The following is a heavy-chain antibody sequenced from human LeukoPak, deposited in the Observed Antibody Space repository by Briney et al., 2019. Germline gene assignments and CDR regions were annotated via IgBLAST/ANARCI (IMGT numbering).Heavy chain of an antibody. CDR3: ARSMVRGVIGGMDV. CDR2: IFATGDT. V-gene: IGHV4-59*10. CDR1: GDSMRKWC. J-gene: IGHJ6*02. D-gene: IGHD3-10*01. Sequence: SETLSLTCAVSGDSMRKWCWSWIRQPAGKGLEWIGRIFATGDTNYNPSLKSRVTISVDTSKNQFSLKLSSVTAADTAVYYCARSMVRGVIGGMDVWGQGTTVTVSS.